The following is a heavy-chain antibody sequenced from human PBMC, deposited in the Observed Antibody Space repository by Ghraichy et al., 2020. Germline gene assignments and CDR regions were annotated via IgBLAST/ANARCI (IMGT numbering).Heavy chain of an antibody. D-gene: IGHD3-9*01. CDR3: ARLTRVLRYFDWLLSDFYYFDY. J-gene: IGHJ4*02. CDR2: IKQDGSGK. V-gene: IGHV3-7*03. Sequence: GGSLRLSCAASGFTFSSYSMSWVRQAPGKGLEWVANIKQDGSGKYYVDSVKGRFTISRDNAKNTLYLQMNSLRAEDTAVYYCARLTRVLRYFDWLLSDFYYFDYWGQGTLVTVSS. CDR1: GFTFSSYS.